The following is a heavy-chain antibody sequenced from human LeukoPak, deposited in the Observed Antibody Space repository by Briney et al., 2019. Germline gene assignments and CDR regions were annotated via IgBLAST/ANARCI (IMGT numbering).Heavy chain of an antibody. J-gene: IGHJ4*02. D-gene: IGHD3-22*01. CDR1: GYSISSGYY. CDR2: IYHSGST. V-gene: IGHV4-38-2*02. CDR3: ARVRGLVVITTTHYYFDH. Sequence: SETLSLTCTVSGYSISSGYYWGWIRQPPGKGLEWIGSIYHSGSTNYNPSLKSRVTISVDTSKNQFSLKLSSVTAADTAVYYCARVRGLVVITTTHYYFDHWGQGTLVTVSS.